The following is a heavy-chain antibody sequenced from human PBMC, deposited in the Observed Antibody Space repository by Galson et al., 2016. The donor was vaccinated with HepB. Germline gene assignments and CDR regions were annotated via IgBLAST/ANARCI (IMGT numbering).Heavy chain of an antibody. CDR2: MSSNGDTI. V-gene: IGHV3-48*03. D-gene: IGHD3-22*01. CDR3: ARSREVVTSGVYKSYYYYMDV. J-gene: IGHJ6*02. CDR1: GFTFSDYE. Sequence: SLRLSCAASGFTFSDYEVNWVRQAPGKGLEWIAYMSSNGDTIYYADSVEGRFSISRDDAKISVNLEMNSLRGEDTAVYYCARSREVVTSGVYKSYYYYMDVWGQGTTVTVSS.